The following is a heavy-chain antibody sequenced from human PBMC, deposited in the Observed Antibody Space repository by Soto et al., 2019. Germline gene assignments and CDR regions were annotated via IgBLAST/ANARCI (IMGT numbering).Heavy chain of an antibody. CDR2: ITSDGSRT. V-gene: IGHV3-74*03. CDR3: TRGRYGTDASCYNSRFDP. J-gene: IGHJ5*02. CDR1: GFTFSNYW. Sequence: PGGSLRLSCAASGFTFSNYWMHWVRQVSGKGLEWVSFITSDGSRTTYADSVKGRFTISRDNAKNTLFRQADSLRADDTAVYYCTRGRYGTDASCYNSRFDPWGQGTLVTVSS. D-gene: IGHD2-15*01.